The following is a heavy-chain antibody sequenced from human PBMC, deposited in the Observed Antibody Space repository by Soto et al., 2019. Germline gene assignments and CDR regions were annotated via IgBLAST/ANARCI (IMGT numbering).Heavy chain of an antibody. Sequence: QVQLQQWGAGLLKPSETLSLTCAVYGGSFSGXXXXXXXXXXXKGLEWIGEINHSGSTYHNPSLKSRVTISVDTSKNQFSLKLTSVTAADTAVYYCARGMDRAKTGYWGQGTLVTVSS. V-gene: IGHV4-34*01. CDR3: ARGMDRAKTGY. D-gene: IGHD5-18*01. CDR1: GGSFSGXX. CDR2: INHSGST. J-gene: IGHJ4*02.